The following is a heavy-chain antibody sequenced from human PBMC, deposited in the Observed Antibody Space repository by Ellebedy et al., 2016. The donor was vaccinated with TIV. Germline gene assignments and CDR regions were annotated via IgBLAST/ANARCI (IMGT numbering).Heavy chain of an antibody. CDR1: GFTFDDYA. CDR3: AVVDFC. Sequence: GESLKISCAGSGFTFDDYAMHWVRQAPGKGLVWVSRINRDGSTTNYADSVKGRFTISRDDAKNTVYLHMNSLRVEDTAIYYCAVVDFCWGQGTLVTVSS. D-gene: IGHD2-15*01. J-gene: IGHJ4*02. CDR2: INRDGSTT. V-gene: IGHV3-74*01.